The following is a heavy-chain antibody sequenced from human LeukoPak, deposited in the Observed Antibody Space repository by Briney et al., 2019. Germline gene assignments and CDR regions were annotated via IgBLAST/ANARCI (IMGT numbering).Heavy chain of an antibody. Sequence: GSLRLSCAASGFTFSTYSMNWVRQPPGKGLEWIGEINHSASSNYNPALKSRVTISVDTSKNQFSLKLSSVTAADTAVYYCARGSYYDFWSGLNGGHWFDPWGQGTLVTVSS. CDR3: ARGSYYDFWSGLNGGHWFDP. V-gene: IGHV4-34*01. CDR2: INHSASS. CDR1: GFTFSTYS. D-gene: IGHD3-3*01. J-gene: IGHJ5*02.